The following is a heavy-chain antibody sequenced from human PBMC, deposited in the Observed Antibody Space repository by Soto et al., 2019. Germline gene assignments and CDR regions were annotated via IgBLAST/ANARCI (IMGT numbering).Heavy chain of an antibody. CDR1: GGTFSSYT. V-gene: IGHV1-69*02. J-gene: IGHJ4*02. Sequence: QVQLVQSGAEVQKPGSSVKVSCKASGGTFSSYTISWVRQAPGQGLEWMGRIIPILGIANYAQKFQGRVTITGDKSTSTAYMELSSLRSEDTAVYYCAISMGLSSGWNYYFDYWGQGTLVTVSS. CDR2: IIPILGIA. D-gene: IGHD6-19*01. CDR3: AISMGLSSGWNYYFDY.